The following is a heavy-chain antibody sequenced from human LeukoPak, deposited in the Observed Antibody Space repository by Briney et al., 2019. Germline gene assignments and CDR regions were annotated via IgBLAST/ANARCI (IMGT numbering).Heavy chain of an antibody. D-gene: IGHD2-21*02. Sequence: GASVKVSCKASGGTFSSYAISWVRQAPGQGLEWMGGIIPIFGTANYEQKFQGRVTITTDESTSTAYMELSSLRSEDTAVYYCAIVAYCGGDCHHYFDYWGQGTLVTVSS. V-gene: IGHV1-69*05. CDR1: GGTFSSYA. CDR2: IIPIFGTA. J-gene: IGHJ4*02. CDR3: AIVAYCGGDCHHYFDY.